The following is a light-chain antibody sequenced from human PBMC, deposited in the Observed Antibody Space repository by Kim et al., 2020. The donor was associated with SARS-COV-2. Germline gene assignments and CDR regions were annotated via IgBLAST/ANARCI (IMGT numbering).Light chain of an antibody. Sequence: SSELTQDPAVSVALGQTVRITCQGDSLRSYYASWYQQKPGQAPVFVIYGKNNRPSGIPDRFSGSSSGNTASLTITGAQAEDEADYYCNSRDSSGNHLVFGGRTQLTVL. V-gene: IGLV3-19*01. CDR3: NSRDSSGNHLV. CDR2: GKN. CDR1: SLRSYY. J-gene: IGLJ2*01.